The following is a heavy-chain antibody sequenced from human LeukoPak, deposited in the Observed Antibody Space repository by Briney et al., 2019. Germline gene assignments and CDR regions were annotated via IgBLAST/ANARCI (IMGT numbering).Heavy chain of an antibody. CDR3: ARGYCRGGSCSLVDY. CDR1: GYTFTTYA. CDR2: INTNTGNP. V-gene: IGHV7-4-1*02. Sequence: GASVKVSCKASGYTFTTYAMNWVRQAPGQGLEWMGWINTNTGNPTYAQGFTGRFVFSLDTSVSTAYLQISSLKAEDTAVYYCARGYCRGGSCSLVDYWGQGTLVTVSP. D-gene: IGHD2-15*01. J-gene: IGHJ4*02.